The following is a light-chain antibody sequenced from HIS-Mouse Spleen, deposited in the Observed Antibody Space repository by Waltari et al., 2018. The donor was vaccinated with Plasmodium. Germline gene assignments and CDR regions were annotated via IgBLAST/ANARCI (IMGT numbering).Light chain of an antibody. CDR1: QSLSSY. J-gene: IGKJ4*01. V-gene: IGKV3-11*01. CDR2: DAS. Sequence: EIVLTQSPATLSLSPGERATLSCRASQSLSSYLAWYQQKPGQAPRLLIYDASNRATGIPARFSGSGSGTDFTLTISSLEPEDFAVYYCQQRSNWPRVLTFGGGTKVEIK. CDR3: QQRSNWPRVLT.